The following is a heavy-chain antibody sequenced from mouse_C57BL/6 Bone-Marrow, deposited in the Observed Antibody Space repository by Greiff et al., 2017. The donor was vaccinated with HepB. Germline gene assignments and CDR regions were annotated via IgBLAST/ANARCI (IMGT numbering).Heavy chain of an antibody. CDR2: ILPGSGNT. V-gene: IGHV1-9*01. CDR3: AREDYPYAMDY. CDR1: GYTFTGYL. Sequence: VQLQLFGAELMKPGASVKLSCKATGYTFTGYLIEWVKQRPGHVLEWIGEILPGSGNTNYNEKFKGKVTFTAVTSSNPAYMQLSSLTSEYSAIYYCAREDYPYAMDYWGQGTSVTVCS. J-gene: IGHJ4*01. D-gene: IGHD2-4*01.